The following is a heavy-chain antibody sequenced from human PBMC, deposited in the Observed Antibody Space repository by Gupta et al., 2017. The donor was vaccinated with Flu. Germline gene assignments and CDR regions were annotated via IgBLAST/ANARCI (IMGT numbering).Heavy chain of an antibody. D-gene: IGHD6-13*01. CDR2: IAWNSGSI. V-gene: IGHV3-9*01. CDR3: AKDIDASSFPDAYDF. Sequence: EVQLVESGGGLVQPGRSLRLSCVASGFTFDDYAMHWVRQVPGKGLEWVSGIAWNSGSIAYADPVKGRFTISRDNTKNSLYLQMNSLRTEDTALYYCAKDIDASSFPDAYDFWGQGTLVTVSS. CDR1: GFTFDDYA. J-gene: IGHJ3*01.